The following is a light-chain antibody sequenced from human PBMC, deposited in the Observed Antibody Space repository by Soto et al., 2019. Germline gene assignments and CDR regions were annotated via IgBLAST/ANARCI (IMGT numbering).Light chain of an antibody. CDR2: GAS. Sequence: IVMKQSVATLSVYTGERAILSSQATQSVSSNLAWYQHKPGQAPRLLIYGASTRATDIPARFSGSGSGTEFTLTISTLQSEDFAVYYCQQYNNWPRTFGQGTNVEIK. J-gene: IGKJ2*01. V-gene: IGKV3-15*01. CDR3: QQYNNWPRT. CDR1: QSVSSN.